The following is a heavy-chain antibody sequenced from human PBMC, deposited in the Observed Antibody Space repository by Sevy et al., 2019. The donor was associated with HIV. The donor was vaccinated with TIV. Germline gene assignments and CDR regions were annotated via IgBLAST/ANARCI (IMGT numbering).Heavy chain of an antibody. V-gene: IGHV3-23*01. CDR3: AKGSRSIAARPLDY. D-gene: IGHD6-6*01. J-gene: IGHJ4*02. CDR2: ISGSGGRT. CDR1: GFTFSSYA. Sequence: GSLRLSCAASGFTFSSYAMSWVRQAPGKGLEWVSAISGSGGRTYYADSVKGRFTISRDNSKNTLYLQMNSLRAEDTAVYYCAKGSRSIAARPLDYWGQGTLVTVSS.